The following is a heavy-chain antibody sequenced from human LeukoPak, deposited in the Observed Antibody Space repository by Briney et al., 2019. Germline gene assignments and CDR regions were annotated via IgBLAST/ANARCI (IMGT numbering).Heavy chain of an antibody. V-gene: IGHV3-48*03. CDR3: TRYTYGMDV. D-gene: IGHD1-1*01. Sequence: SGGPLRLSCAASGFTFSSYEMNWVRQAPGKGLEWVSYISSSGSTIYYADSVKGRFTISRDNAKNSLYLQMNSLRVEDTGVYYCTRYTYGMDVWGQGTTVTVSS. CDR1: GFTFSSYE. J-gene: IGHJ6*02. CDR2: ISSSGSTI.